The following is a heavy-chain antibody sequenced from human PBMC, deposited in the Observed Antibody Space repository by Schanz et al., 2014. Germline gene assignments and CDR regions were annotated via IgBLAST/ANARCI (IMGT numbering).Heavy chain of an antibody. D-gene: IGHD5-18*01. CDR3: ARGTDTAMEHRPFDY. CDR2: LSGDGGTT. Sequence: EVQLLESGGGLVQPGESLRLSCAASGFSFSSYTMSWVRQAPGKGLQWVSSLSGDGGTTHYADSVKGRFTISRDNYKNTLYLQMNSLRAEDTAVYYCARGTDTAMEHRPFDYWGQGTLVTVSS. J-gene: IGHJ4*02. CDR1: GFSFSSYT. V-gene: IGHV3-23*01.